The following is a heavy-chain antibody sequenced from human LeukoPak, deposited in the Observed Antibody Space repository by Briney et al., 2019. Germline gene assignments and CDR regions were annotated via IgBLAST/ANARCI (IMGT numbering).Heavy chain of an antibody. CDR2: ISYDGSNK. Sequence: GGSLRLSCAASGFTFSSYGMHWVRQAPGKGPEWVAVISYDGSNKYYADSVKGRFTISRDNSKNTLYLQMNSLRAEDTAVYYCAKDPGPALIYYFDYWGQGTLVTVSS. CDR1: GFTFSSYG. J-gene: IGHJ4*02. V-gene: IGHV3-30*18. CDR3: AKDPGPALIYYFDY.